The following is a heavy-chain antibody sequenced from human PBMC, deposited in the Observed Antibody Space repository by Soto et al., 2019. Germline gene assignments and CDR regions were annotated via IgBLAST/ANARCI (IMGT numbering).Heavy chain of an antibody. CDR2: ISSSGYTV. Sequence: GGSLRLSCAASRFTFSTYEMNWVRQAPGKGLEWVSYISSSGYTVYYADSVKGRFTISRDNTRNSLYLQMNSLRDEDTALYYCVRYCSTTLCNGVATRTFDYWGQGTMVTVSS. J-gene: IGHJ4*02. CDR1: RFTFSTYE. V-gene: IGHV3-48*03. D-gene: IGHD2-2*01. CDR3: VRYCSTTLCNGVATRTFDY.